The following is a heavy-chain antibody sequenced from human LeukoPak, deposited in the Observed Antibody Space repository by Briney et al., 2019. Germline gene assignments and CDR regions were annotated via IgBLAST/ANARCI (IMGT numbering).Heavy chain of an antibody. CDR1: AGTCSSYA. CDR3: ARGDYGDLDH. Sequence: SVKVSCKASAGTCSSYAISWVRQAPGQGLEWMGGIIPIFDTANYAQKFQGRVTITADKSTSTAYMELSSLRSEDTAVYYCARGDYGDLDHWGQGTLVTVSS. V-gene: IGHV1-69*06. J-gene: IGHJ4*02. CDR2: IIPIFDTA. D-gene: IGHD4-17*01.